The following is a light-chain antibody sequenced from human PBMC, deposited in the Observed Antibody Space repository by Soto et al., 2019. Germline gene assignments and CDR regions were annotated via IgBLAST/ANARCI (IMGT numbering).Light chain of an antibody. CDR2: EVS. V-gene: IGLV2-14*01. CDR1: SSDVGGYKY. CDR3: SSYSSSSTLV. J-gene: IGLJ1*01. Sequence: QSVLTQPASVSGSPGQSITIACTGTSSDVGGYKYVSWYQQHPGKAPKLMIYEVSNRPSGVSNRFSGSKSGNTASLTNSGLQAEDEADYYCSSYSSSSTLVFGTGTKVTVL.